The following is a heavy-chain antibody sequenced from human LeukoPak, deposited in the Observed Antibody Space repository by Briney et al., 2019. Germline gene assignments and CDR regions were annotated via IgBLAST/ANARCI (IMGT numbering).Heavy chain of an antibody. CDR3: ARYYDSTPFNY. CDR1: GYTFTSYD. CDR2: MNPNSGNT. V-gene: IGHV1-8*01. Sequence: GASVKVSCKASGYTFTSYDINWVRQATGQGLEWMGWMNPNSGNTGYAQKFQGRVTMTRNTSISTAYMEQSSLRSEDTAVYSCARYYDSTPFNYWGQGTLVTVSS. J-gene: IGHJ4*02. D-gene: IGHD3-22*01.